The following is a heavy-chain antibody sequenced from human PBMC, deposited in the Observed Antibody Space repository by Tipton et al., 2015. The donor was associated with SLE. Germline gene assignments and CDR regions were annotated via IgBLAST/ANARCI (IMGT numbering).Heavy chain of an antibody. D-gene: IGHD3-3*01. CDR3: AKDPHSDFWSAGPDY. J-gene: IGHJ4*02. Sequence: SLRLSCAASGFTVSRSWMSWVRQAPGKGLEWVATIKEDGSEKYYVDSVKGRFTISRDNAKNSLYLQLNSLRDDDTAVYYCAKDPHSDFWSAGPDYWGQGTLVTVSS. V-gene: IGHV3-7*01. CDR1: GFTVSRSW. CDR2: IKEDGSEK.